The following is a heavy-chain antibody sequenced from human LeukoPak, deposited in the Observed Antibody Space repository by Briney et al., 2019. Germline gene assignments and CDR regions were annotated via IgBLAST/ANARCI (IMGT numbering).Heavy chain of an antibody. CDR3: VRSFSLRYFNR. V-gene: IGHV4-39*01. CDR1: GGSISSSTYY. CDR2: VYFSGTT. J-gene: IGHJ4*02. Sequence: SETLSLTCTVSGGSISSSTYYWGWIRQPPGKGLEWIGSVYFSGTTYYNPSLKSRVIISVDTSKNQFSLNLSSVTAADTAVYYCVRSFSLRYFNRWGQGTLVTVSS. D-gene: IGHD3-9*01.